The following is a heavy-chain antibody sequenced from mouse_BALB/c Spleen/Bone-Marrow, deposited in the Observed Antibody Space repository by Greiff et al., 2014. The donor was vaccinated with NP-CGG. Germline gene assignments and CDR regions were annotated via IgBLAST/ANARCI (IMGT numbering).Heavy chain of an antibody. CDR1: GYTFTSSW. J-gene: IGHJ3*01. CDR3: ARYAGEFVY. V-gene: IGHV1S81*02. Sequence: VQLVESGAELVKPGASVKLSCKASGYTFTSSWMHWVRQRPGQGLEWIGEINPSTGRTNYNEKFKSEATVTVDKSSTTAYMQLSSLTSEDSAVYFCARYAGEFVYWGQGTLVTVSA. D-gene: IGHD6-5*01. CDR2: INPSTGRT.